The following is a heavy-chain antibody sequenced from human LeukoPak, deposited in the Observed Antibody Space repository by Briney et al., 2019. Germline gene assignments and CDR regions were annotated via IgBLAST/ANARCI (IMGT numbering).Heavy chain of an antibody. Sequence: GGSLRLSCAASTFTFNIYGMHWVRQAPGKGLEWVAFIQYDGSNKFYADSVKGRFTISRDNSRNTLYLQMNSLRAEGTAVYYCARDRTAYSYGTFFAYWGQGTLVTVSS. CDR2: IQYDGSNK. D-gene: IGHD5-18*01. CDR3: ARDRTAYSYGTFFAY. J-gene: IGHJ4*02. V-gene: IGHV3-30*02. CDR1: TFTFNIYG.